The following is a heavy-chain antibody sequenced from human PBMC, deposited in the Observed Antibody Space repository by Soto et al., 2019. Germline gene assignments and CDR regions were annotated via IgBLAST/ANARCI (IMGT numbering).Heavy chain of an antibody. D-gene: IGHD3-22*01. V-gene: IGHV5-51*01. CDR3: ARHDSSSAYYFDY. J-gene: IGHJ4*02. CDR2: TYPYESDT. CDR1: GYTFANYW. Sequence: GESLKISCKGSGYTFANYWIGWVRQMPGKGLEWMGVTYPYESDTAYSPSFQGQVTISADKSISTAYLQWSSLKASDTAMYYCARHDSSSAYYFDYWGQGTQVTISS.